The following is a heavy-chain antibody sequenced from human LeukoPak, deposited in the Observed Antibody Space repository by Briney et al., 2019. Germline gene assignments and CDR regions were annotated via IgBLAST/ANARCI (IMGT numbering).Heavy chain of an antibody. J-gene: IGHJ4*02. CDR2: ISSSRSYI. Sequence: PGGSLRLSCAASGFTFSSYSMNWVRQAPGKGLEWVSSISSSRSYIYYADSVKGRFTISRDNAKNSLYLQMNSLRAEDTDVYYCARAFGIAVAGQPPPYWGQGTLVTVSS. CDR1: GFTFSSYS. D-gene: IGHD6-19*01. CDR3: ARAFGIAVAGQPPPY. V-gene: IGHV3-21*01.